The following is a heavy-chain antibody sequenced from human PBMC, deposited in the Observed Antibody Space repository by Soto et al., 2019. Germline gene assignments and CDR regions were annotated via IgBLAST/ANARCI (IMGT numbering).Heavy chain of an antibody. Sequence: QVQLVESGGGAVQPGRSLRLSCAASGFRFDSYGMHWVRQAPGQGLEWVAIISYDGGKKYYEDSVKGRFITSRDNSKNTLFLNMNSLRPEDTAIYYCAKQGLSGYYFDYWGLGTLVTVSS. J-gene: IGHJ4*02. V-gene: IGHV3-30*18. CDR2: ISYDGGKK. CDR3: AKQGLSGYYFDY. D-gene: IGHD3-10*01. CDR1: GFRFDSYG.